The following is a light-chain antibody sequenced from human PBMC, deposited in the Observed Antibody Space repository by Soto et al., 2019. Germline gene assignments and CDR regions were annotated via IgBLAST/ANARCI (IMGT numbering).Light chain of an antibody. CDR3: SSYTSSSPRV. Sequence: QSALTQPASVSGSPGQSITISCTGTSSDVGGYNYVSWYQQHPGKAPKLMIYEVSNRPSGVPDRFAGSKSGNTASLTISGLHAEDEADYYCSSYTSSSPRVFGTGTKVTVL. CDR1: SSDVGGYNY. J-gene: IGLJ1*01. V-gene: IGLV2-14*01. CDR2: EVS.